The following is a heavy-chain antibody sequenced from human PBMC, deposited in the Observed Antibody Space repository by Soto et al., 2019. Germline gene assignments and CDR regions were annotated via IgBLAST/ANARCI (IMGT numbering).Heavy chain of an antibody. Sequence: QLQLQESGPGLVKPSETLSLTCTVSGGSISSSSYYWGWIHQPPGKGLEWIGSIYYSGSTYYNPSLKSRVTISVDTSKNQFSLKLSSVTAADTAVYYCWRGIAVAGTPNFDYWGQGTLVTVSS. CDR3: WRGIAVAGTPNFDY. D-gene: IGHD6-19*01. CDR2: IYYSGST. J-gene: IGHJ4*02. V-gene: IGHV4-39*01. CDR1: GGSISSSSYY.